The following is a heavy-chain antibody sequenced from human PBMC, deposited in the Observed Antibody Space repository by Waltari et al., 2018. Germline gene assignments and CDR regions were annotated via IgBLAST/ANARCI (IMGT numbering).Heavy chain of an antibody. D-gene: IGHD3-9*01. Sequence: QVQLQESGPGLVKPSETLSLTCPVSGGSISSHYWSWIRQPPGKGLEWIGYIYYSGSTNYNPSLKRRVTISVDTSKNQFSLKLSSVTAADTAVYYCATSPHDILTGYPWGFDYWGQGTLVTVSS. CDR1: GGSISSHY. V-gene: IGHV4-59*11. CDR2: IYYSGST. CDR3: ATSPHDILTGYPWGFDY. J-gene: IGHJ4*02.